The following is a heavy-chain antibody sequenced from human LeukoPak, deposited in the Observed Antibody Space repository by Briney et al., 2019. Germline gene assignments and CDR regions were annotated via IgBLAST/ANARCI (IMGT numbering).Heavy chain of an antibody. CDR1: GGSISSYY. D-gene: IGHD3-16*01. J-gene: IGHJ5*02. V-gene: IGHV4-59*08. Sequence: PSETLSLTCTVSGGSISSYYWSWIRQPPGKGLEWIGCMYYSGSTNYNPSLKSRVAISVDTSSNQFSLTLHSVTAADTAVYYCARRLRAESDASPDNRIGPWGQGALVTVSS. CDR3: ARRLRAESDASPDNRIGP. CDR2: MYYSGST.